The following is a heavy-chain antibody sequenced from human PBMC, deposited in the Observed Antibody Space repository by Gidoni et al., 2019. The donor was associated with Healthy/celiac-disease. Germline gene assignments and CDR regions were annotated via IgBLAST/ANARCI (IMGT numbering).Heavy chain of an antibody. CDR1: GGTFSSYA. V-gene: IGHV1-69*04. J-gene: IGHJ5*02. CDR2: IIPILGIA. D-gene: IGHD3-10*01. Sequence: QVQLVQSGAEVKKPGSSVKVSCKASGGTFSSYAISWVRQAPGQGLEWMGRIIPILGIANYAQKFQGRVTITADKSTSTAYMELSSLRSEDTAVYYCARDLWFGELLRFDPWGQGTLVTVSS. CDR3: ARDLWFGELLRFDP.